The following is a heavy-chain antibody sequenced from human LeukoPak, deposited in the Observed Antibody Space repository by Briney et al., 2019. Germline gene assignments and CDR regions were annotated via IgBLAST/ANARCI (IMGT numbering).Heavy chain of an antibody. CDR1: GGSISSYY. Sequence: SETLSLTCTVSGGSISSYYLSWIRQPPGKGLEWVGYIYYSGSTNYNPSLKSRVTISVDTSKNQFSLKLSSVTAADTAVYYCAREFSDSSGYYPLWGQGTLVTVSS. CDR3: AREFSDSSGYYPL. D-gene: IGHD3-22*01. V-gene: IGHV4-59*01. CDR2: IYYSGST. J-gene: IGHJ4*02.